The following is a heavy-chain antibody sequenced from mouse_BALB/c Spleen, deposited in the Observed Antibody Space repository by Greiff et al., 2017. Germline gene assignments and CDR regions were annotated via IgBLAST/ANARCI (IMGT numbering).Heavy chain of an antibody. D-gene: IGHD2-14*01. Sequence: EVMLVESGGGLVQPGGSLKLSCAASGFTFSSYTMSWVRQTPEKRLEWVAYISNGGGSTYYPDTVKGRFTISRDNAKNTLYLQMSSLKSEDTAMYYCASRRYDGGPGSYFDVWGAGTTVTVSS. V-gene: IGHV5-12-2*01. J-gene: IGHJ1*01. CDR2: ISNGGGST. CDR1: GFTFSSYT. CDR3: ASRRYDGGPGSYFDV.